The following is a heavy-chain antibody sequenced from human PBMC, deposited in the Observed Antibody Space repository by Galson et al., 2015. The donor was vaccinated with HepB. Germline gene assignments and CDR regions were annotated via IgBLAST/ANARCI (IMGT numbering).Heavy chain of an antibody. Sequence: TLSLTCTVSGGSINSTTYNWGWIRQPPGKGLEWVGTIYYNGITLYNPSHKSRVTIFADMSKNQFSLKLNSVTAADTAVYYGVRIPLTGSGSPLRAFDVWGQGTMVTVSS. J-gene: IGHJ3*01. V-gene: IGHV4-39*07. D-gene: IGHD3-10*01. CDR3: VRIPLTGSGSPLRAFDV. CDR2: IYYNGIT. CDR1: GGSINSTTYN.